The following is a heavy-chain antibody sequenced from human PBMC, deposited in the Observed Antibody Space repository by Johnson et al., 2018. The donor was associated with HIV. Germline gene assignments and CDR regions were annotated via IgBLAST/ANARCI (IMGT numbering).Heavy chain of an antibody. V-gene: IGHV3-74*01. CDR1: GFTFNSYW. Sequence: MQLVESGGGLVKPGGSLRLSCVVSGFTFNSYWMHWVRQAPGKGLVWVARINSDGGSTSYVDSVKGRFTISRDNAKNTLYLQMNSLRADDTAVYYCAREGPSERAGFDIWGQGTKVTVAS. J-gene: IGHJ3*02. CDR3: AREGPSERAGFDI. CDR2: INSDGGST.